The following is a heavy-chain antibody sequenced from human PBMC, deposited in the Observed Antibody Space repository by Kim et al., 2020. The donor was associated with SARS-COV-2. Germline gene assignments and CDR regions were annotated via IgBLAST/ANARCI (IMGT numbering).Heavy chain of an antibody. J-gene: IGHJ4*02. Sequence: SETLFLTCAVYGGSFSGYYWSWIRQPPGKGLEWIGEINHSGSTNYNPSLKSRVTISVDTSKNQFSLKLSSVTAADTAVYYCARGLSGRLRSPYYFDYWGQGTLVTVSS. CDR3: ARGLSGRLRSPYYFDY. D-gene: IGHD4-17*01. CDR1: GGSFSGYY. CDR2: INHSGST. V-gene: IGHV4-34*01.